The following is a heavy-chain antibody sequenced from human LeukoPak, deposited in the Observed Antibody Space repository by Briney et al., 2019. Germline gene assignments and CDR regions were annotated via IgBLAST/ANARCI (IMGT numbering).Heavy chain of an antibody. Sequence: GGSLRLSCAASGFTFSSYGMHWVRQAPGKGLEWVAFIRYDGSNKYYADSVKGRFTISRDNSQNTLYLQMNSLRAEDTAVYYCAKDLDYDILPVYWGQGTLVTVSS. CDR1: GFTFSSYG. D-gene: IGHD3-9*01. CDR2: IRYDGSNK. CDR3: AKDLDYDILPVY. V-gene: IGHV3-30*02. J-gene: IGHJ4*02.